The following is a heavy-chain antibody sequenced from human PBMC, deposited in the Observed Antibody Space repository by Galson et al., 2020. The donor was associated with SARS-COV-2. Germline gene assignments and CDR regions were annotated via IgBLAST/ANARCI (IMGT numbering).Heavy chain of an antibody. CDR3: AREGPGRWTDY. Sequence: TGGSLRLSCAASGFTFSSYGMHWVRQAPGKGLEWVAVIWYAGSNKYYADSVKGRFTISRDNSKNTLYLQMNSLRAEDTAIYYCAREGPGRWTDYWGQGTLVTVSS. V-gene: IGHV3-33*01. J-gene: IGHJ4*02. CDR1: GFTFSSYG. CDR2: IWYAGSNK. D-gene: IGHD2-15*01.